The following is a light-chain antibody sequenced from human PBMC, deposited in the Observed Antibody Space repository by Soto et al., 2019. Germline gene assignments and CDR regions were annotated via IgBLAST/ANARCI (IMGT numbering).Light chain of an antibody. J-gene: IGKJ3*01. Sequence: EIVMTQSPAILSVSPGERVTLSCRASQSVSRNIAWYQQTPGQPPRLLIYGASTRATGTPDRFSGSASGTHFPRTITSLQSEDFAVCCCQEYDTWSWGSFTFGPGTKVDAK. CDR1: QSVSRN. CDR2: GAS. CDR3: QEYDTWSWGSFT. V-gene: IGKV3-15*01.